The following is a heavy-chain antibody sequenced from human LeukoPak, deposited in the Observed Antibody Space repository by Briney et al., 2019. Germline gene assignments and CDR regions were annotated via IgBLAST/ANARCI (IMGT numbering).Heavy chain of an antibody. Sequence: GGSLRLSCAASGFTFSSYAMSWVRQAPGKGLEWVSAVSGSGGSTYYADSVKGRFTISRDNSKNTLYLQMNSLRAEDTAVYYCAKGPSSGYYMDVWGKGTTVTVSS. CDR1: GFTFSSYA. D-gene: IGHD3-10*01. J-gene: IGHJ6*03. V-gene: IGHV3-23*01. CDR3: AKGPSSGYYMDV. CDR2: VSGSGGST.